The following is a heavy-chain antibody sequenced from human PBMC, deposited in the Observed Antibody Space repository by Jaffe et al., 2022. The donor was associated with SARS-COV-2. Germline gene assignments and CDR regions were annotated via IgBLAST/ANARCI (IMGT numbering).Heavy chain of an antibody. Sequence: EVQLLESGGGLVQPGGSLRLSCAASGFTFSSYAMSWVRQAPGKGLEWVSAISGSGVNTYYADSVKGRFTISRDNSKNTLYLQMNSLRAEDTAVYYCAKATAMGFVNWFDPWGQGTLVTVSS. CDR3: AKATAMGFVNWFDP. J-gene: IGHJ5*02. D-gene: IGHD5-18*01. CDR2: ISGSGVNT. CDR1: GFTFSSYA. V-gene: IGHV3-23*01.